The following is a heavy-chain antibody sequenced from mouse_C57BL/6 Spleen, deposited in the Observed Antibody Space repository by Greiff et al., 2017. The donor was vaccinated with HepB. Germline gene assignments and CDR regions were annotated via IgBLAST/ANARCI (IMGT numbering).Heavy chain of an antibody. D-gene: IGHD2-4*01. CDR3: ARGGYYDYDVYWYFDV. CDR2: ISYSGST. V-gene: IGHV3-1*01. J-gene: IGHJ1*03. CDR1: GYSITSGYD. Sequence: DVKLQESGPGMVKPSQSLSLTCTVTGYSITSGYDWHWIRHFPGNKLEWMGYISYSGSTNYNPSLKSRISITHDTSKNHFFLKLNSVTTEDTATYYCARGGYYDYDVYWYFDVWGTGTTVTVSS.